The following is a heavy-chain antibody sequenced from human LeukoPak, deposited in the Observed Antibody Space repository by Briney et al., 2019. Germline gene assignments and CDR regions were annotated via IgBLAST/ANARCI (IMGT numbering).Heavy chain of an antibody. CDR3: ATDMITFGGVIVEIY. Sequence: PGGSLRLSCAASGFTFSSYEMNWVRQAPGKGLEWVSYISSSGSTIYYADSVKGRFTISGDNAKNSLYLQMNSLRAEDTAVYYCATDMITFGGVIVEIYWGQGTLVTVSS. CDR1: GFTFSSYE. CDR2: ISSSGSTI. J-gene: IGHJ4*02. D-gene: IGHD3-16*02. V-gene: IGHV3-48*03.